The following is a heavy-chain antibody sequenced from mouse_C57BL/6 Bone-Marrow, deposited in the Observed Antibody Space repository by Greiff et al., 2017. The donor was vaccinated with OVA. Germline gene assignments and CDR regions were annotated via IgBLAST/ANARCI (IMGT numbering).Heavy chain of an antibody. V-gene: IGHV1-74*01. J-gene: IGHJ4*01. CDR2: IHPSDSDT. CDR1: GYTFTSYW. D-gene: IGHD2-1*01. CDR3: ATENYGNYYYAMDY. Sequence: QVQLQQPGAELVKPGASVKVSCKASGYTFTSYWMHWVKQRPGQGLEWIGRIHPSDSDTNYNQKFKGKATLTVDKSSSTAYMQLSSLTSEDSAVYYCATENYGNYYYAMDYWGQGTSVTVSS.